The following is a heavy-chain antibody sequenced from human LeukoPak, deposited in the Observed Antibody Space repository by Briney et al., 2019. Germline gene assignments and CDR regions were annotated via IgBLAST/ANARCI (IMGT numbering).Heavy chain of an antibody. Sequence: SETLSLTCTVSGGSVGSSTYHWGWIRQPPGKGLEWIGLGHNTGNTYYSPSLKSRVTISLDTSRNQFSLDLRSVTAADTAVYYCVRAFNGNTGDYWGQGTLVTVSS. CDR1: GGSVGSSTYH. CDR3: VRAFNGNTGDY. V-gene: IGHV4-39*01. J-gene: IGHJ4*02. D-gene: IGHD1-14*01. CDR2: GHNTGNT.